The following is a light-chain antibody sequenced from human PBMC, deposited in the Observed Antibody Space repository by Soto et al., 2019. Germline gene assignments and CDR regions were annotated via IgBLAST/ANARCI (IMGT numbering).Light chain of an antibody. V-gene: IGKV1-33*01. Sequence: DVQMTQSPPSLSASVGDRITITCQASQDIGKFLNWYQQKPGKAPKILIYGGSNLETGVPGRFSGGGSGTHFTFTISSLQPEDIGTYYCQQYDNVVFTFGPGTKVDLK. CDR1: QDIGKF. CDR3: QQYDNVVFT. CDR2: GGS. J-gene: IGKJ3*01.